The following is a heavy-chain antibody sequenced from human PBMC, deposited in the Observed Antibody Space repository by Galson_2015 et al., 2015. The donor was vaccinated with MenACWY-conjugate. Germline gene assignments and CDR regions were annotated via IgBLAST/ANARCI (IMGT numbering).Heavy chain of an antibody. J-gene: IGHJ6*02. CDR1: GYSFTTYW. Sequence: QSGAEVKKPGESLKISCKTTGYSFTTYWIAWVRQMPGTGLEWMGLISPGDSNTRYSPSFQSPVTISADKSISTAYLQWSSLKASDTAMYYCARHPPGGRGMDGWGQGTTVTVSS. D-gene: IGHD1-26*01. CDR3: ARHPPGGRGMDG. V-gene: IGHV5-51*01. CDR2: ISPGDSNT.